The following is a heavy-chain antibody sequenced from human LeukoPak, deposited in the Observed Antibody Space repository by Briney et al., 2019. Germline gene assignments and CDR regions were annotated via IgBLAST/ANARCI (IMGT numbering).Heavy chain of an antibody. V-gene: IGHV1-18*01. CDR3: ARAYMTATRHFDY. J-gene: IGHJ4*02. CDR1: GYTFTDNV. Sequence: GASVKVSCKTSGYTFTDNVISWVRQAPGQGLEWMGCITVYNGDTNYAQEVQARVSMTTDASTNTAYMELSSLRSEDTAVYYCARAYMTATRHFDYWGQGTLVTVSS. D-gene: IGHD2-21*02. CDR2: ITVYNGDT.